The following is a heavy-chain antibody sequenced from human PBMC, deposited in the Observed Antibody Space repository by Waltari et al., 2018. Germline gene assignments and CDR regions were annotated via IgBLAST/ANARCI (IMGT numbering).Heavy chain of an antibody. CDR2: MSPTIGNT. V-gene: IGHV1-8*01. CDR1: GYTFTSDD. D-gene: IGHD3-9*01. CDR3: ARCVLGPRILTGYYPLGY. Sequence: QVQLVQSGAEVKKRGASVKVSCKASGYTFTSDDINWVRQATGQGLEWMGGMSPTIGNTGYPQNFQFSGTMTTNTSISTAYMELSSLSSEDTAVYYCARCVLGPRILTGYYPLGYWGQGTLVTVSS. J-gene: IGHJ4*02.